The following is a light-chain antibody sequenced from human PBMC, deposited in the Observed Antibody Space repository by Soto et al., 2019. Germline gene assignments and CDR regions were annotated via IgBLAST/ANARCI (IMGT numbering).Light chain of an antibody. Sequence: QSVLNQPPSASGSPGQSVTICCTGTSSDVGGNNYVSWYQQHPGKAPKLMIYEVSKRPSGVPDRFSGSKSGNTASLTVSGLQAEDEADYYCSSYAGSNNLVFGGGTKLTVL. J-gene: IGLJ2*01. V-gene: IGLV2-8*01. CDR2: EVS. CDR3: SSYAGSNNLV. CDR1: SSDVGGNNY.